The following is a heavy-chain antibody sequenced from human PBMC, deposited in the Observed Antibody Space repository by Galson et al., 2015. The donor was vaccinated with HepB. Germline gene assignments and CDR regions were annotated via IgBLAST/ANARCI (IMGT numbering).Heavy chain of an antibody. Sequence: SLRLSCAASGFTFSSYAMSWVRQAPGKGLEWVSVIYSGGSTYYADSVKGRFTISRDNSKNTLYLQMNSLRAEDTAVYYCARDEGPSPLRADYYYYGMDVWGQGTTVTVSS. D-gene: IGHD2-15*01. CDR2: IYSGGST. CDR3: ARDEGPSPLRADYYYYGMDV. V-gene: IGHV3-66*01. J-gene: IGHJ6*02. CDR1: GFTFSSYA.